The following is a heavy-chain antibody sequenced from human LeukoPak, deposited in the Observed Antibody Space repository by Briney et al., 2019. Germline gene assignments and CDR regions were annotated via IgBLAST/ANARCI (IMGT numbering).Heavy chain of an antibody. J-gene: IGHJ4*02. Sequence: PGGSLRLSCTASGFILRDYGMHWVRQAPGKGLEWVAFVRFGGSGKYYADSVKGRVIISRDDSENTLYLQLNSLRVEDTGLYYCAKEGGVGGLDYWGQGTLVTVSS. D-gene: IGHD3-16*01. CDR3: AKEGGVGGLDY. CDR2: VRFGGSGK. CDR1: GFILRDYG. V-gene: IGHV3-30*02.